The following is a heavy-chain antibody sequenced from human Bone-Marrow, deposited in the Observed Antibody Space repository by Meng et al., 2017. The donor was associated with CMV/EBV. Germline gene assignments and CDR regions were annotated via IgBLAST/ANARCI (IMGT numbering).Heavy chain of an antibody. D-gene: IGHD3-10*01. Sequence: GGSLRLSCAASGFTFSSYSMNWVRQAPGKGLEWVSYISSSSSTIYYADSVKGRFTISRDNAKNSLYLQMNSLRAEDTAVYYCAKHLGDADGMDVWGQGTTVTVSS. CDR2: ISSSSSTI. V-gene: IGHV3-48*04. J-gene: IGHJ6*02. CDR1: GFTFSSYS. CDR3: AKHLGDADGMDV.